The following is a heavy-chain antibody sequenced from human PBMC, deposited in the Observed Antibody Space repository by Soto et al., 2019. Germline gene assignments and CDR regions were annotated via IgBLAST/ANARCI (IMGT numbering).Heavy chain of an antibody. J-gene: IGHJ4*02. CDR3: PKDPPSGDDPFDY. Sequence: QVQLVESGGGVVQPGRSLRLSCAASGFTFSSYGMHWVRQAPGKGLEWVAVISYDGSNKYYADSVKGRFTISRDNSKNTLSLQMNSLRAEDTAVYYCPKDPPSGDDPFDYWGQGTLVTVSS. CDR1: GFTFSSYG. CDR2: ISYDGSNK. V-gene: IGHV3-30*18. D-gene: IGHD2-21*02.